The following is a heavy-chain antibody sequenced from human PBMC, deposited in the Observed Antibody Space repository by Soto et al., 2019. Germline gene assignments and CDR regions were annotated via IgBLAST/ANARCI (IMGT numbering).Heavy chain of an antibody. V-gene: IGHV1-46*01. CDR1: GYTFTSYY. J-gene: IGHJ6*02. D-gene: IGHD3-22*01. CDR3: ARERIVVVITYNYYYGMDV. CDR2: INPSGGST. Sequence: QVQLVQSGAEVKKPGASVKVSCKASGYTFTSYYMHWVRQAPGQGLEWMGIINPSGGSTSYAQKFQGRVTMTRDTSTSTVYMELSSLRSEDTAVYYCARERIVVVITYNYYYGMDVWGQGTTVTVSS.